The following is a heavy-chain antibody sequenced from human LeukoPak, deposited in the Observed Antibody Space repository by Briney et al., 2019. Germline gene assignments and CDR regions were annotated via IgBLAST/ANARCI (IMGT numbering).Heavy chain of an antibody. J-gene: IGHJ4*02. CDR1: GFTFSSYA. CDR2: ISGTGTST. D-gene: IGHD6-19*01. V-gene: IGHV3-23*01. Sequence: GGSLRLSCAASGFTFSSYAMHWVRQAPGKGLEWVSGISGTGTSTYYAESVKGRFTVSRDNSKNTLYLQMNSLRAEDTAVYYCAKAVQWLAQYFDYWGQGTLVTISS. CDR3: AKAVQWLAQYFDY.